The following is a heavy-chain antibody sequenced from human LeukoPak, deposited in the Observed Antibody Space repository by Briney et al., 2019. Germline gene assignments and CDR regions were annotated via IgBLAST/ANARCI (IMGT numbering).Heavy chain of an antibody. D-gene: IGHD2-2*01. CDR2: IYWDNDK. CDR3: AHAYCTSTSCHPCYYYSMDV. CDR1: GFSLSTSGVG. V-gene: IGHV2-5*02. J-gene: IGHJ6*03. Sequence: SGPTLVKPTQTLTLTCTLSGFSLSTSGVGVGWIRQPPGKALEWLALIYWDNDKRYSPSLKSRLTITKDTSKNQVVLTMTNMDPVDTATYYCAHAYCTSTSCHPCYYYSMDVWGTGTTVTVSS.